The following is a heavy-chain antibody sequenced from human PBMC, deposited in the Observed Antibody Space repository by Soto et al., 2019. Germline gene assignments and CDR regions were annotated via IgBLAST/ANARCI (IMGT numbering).Heavy chain of an antibody. D-gene: IGHD6-19*01. CDR1: GFTFSSYG. J-gene: IGHJ6*02. CDR3: EKRLIAVSGYYHGMDV. V-gene: IGHV3-30*18. Sequence: QVQLVESGGGVVQPGRSLRLSCAASGFTFSSYGMHWVRQAPGKGLEWVAVISHDGSNKYFADSVKGRFTISRDNSQNTMYLEMMRLRAEGAAVYYWEKRLIAVSGYYHGMDVWGQGTTVTVSS. CDR2: ISHDGSNK.